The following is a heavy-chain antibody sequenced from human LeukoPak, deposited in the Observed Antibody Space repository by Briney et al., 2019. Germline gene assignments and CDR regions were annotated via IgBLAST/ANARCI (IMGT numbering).Heavy chain of an antibody. Sequence: PSETLSLTCTVSGGSISSYYWSWIRQPPGKGLEWIGYIYYSGSTNYNPSLKSRVTISVDRSKNQFSLKLSSVTAADTAVYYCARVGVAARHFDYWGQGTLVTVSS. V-gene: IGHV4-59*12. CDR3: ARVGVAARHFDY. D-gene: IGHD6-6*01. CDR1: GGSISSYY. CDR2: IYYSGST. J-gene: IGHJ4*02.